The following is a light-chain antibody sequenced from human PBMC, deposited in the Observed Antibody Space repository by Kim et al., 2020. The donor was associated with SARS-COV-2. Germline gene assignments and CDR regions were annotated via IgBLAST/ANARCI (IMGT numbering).Light chain of an antibody. V-gene: IGLV2-14*04. CDR2: DVS. Sequence: ITSSCTGTSSAFGPYDYVSWYQQHPGKAPKVMIYDVSERPSGVSNRFSGTKAGNAASLTISGLQAEDEDDYCCISYTSSNAWVFGGGTQLTVL. J-gene: IGLJ3*02. CDR1: SSAFGPYDY. CDR3: ISYTSSNAWV.